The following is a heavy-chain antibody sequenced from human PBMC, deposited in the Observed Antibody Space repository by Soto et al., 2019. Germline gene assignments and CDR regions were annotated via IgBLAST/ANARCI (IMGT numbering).Heavy chain of an antibody. D-gene: IGHD4-4*01. V-gene: IGHV4-59*08. CDR2: IHYSGST. J-gene: IGHJ5*02. Sequence: QAQLQESGPGLVQPSETLSLTCTVSGGSITGYYWSWIRQPPGKGPEWIGNIHYSGSTNYNPSLKSRVTISVDTCKNQFSLRLSSVTAAETAVYYCARHSYYSNPLRFDPWGQGTLVTVSS. CDR1: GGSITGYY. CDR3: ARHSYYSNPLRFDP.